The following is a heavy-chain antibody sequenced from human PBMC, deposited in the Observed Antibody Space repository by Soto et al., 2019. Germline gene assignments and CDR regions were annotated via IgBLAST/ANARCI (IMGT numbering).Heavy chain of an antibody. CDR2: IYYSGST. D-gene: IGHD3-3*01. CDR1: GGSISSSSYY. CDR3: ASLRGDFWSGYYTGSY. Sequence: PSETLSLTCTVSGGSISSSSYYWGWIRQPPGKGLEWIGSIYYSGSTYYNPSLKSRVTISVDTSKNQFSLKLSSVTAADTAVYYCASLRGDFWSGYYTGSYWGQGTLVTVSS. V-gene: IGHV4-39*01. J-gene: IGHJ4*02.